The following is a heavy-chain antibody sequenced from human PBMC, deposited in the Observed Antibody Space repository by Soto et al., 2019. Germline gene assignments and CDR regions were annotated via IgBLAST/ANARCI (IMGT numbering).Heavy chain of an antibody. CDR2: IYYSGST. D-gene: IGHD3-3*01. V-gene: IGHV4-39*01. CDR1: GGSITASHYY. J-gene: IGHJ4*02. CDR3: ASDYYGGQSVY. Sequence: QVQLQESGPGLVKPSETLSLTCSVSGGSITASHYYWSWIRQPPGKGLEWIGNIYYSGSTAYNPSLKSRLTISVDTSKNQFSLTLNSVTDADTAVYYCASDYYGGQSVYWGQGTLVTVSS.